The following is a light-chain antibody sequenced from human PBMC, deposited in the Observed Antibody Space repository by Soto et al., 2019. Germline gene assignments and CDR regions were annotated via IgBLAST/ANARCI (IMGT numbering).Light chain of an antibody. V-gene: IGLV2-11*01. Sequence: QSVLAQPRSVSGSPGQSVTISCTGTSSDVGNYNLVSWYQHHPGKAPKLMIYDLTKRPSGVPDRFSASKSGNTASLTISGLQAEDEADYYCCSYAGTYTVWVFGGGTKGTV. CDR2: DLT. CDR3: CSYAGTYTVWV. J-gene: IGLJ3*02. CDR1: SSDVGNYNL.